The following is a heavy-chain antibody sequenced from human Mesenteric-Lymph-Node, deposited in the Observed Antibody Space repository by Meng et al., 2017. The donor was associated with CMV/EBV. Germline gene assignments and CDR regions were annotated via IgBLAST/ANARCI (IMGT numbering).Heavy chain of an antibody. CDR2: ILYERDAT. D-gene: IGHD3-9*01. CDR3: ARGDHPYNDILTGYSPLDF. V-gene: IGHV3-30-3*01. J-gene: IGHJ4*02. CDR1: GFTFRSYT. Sequence: SCAASGFTFRSYTMHWVRQAPGKGLESVGVILYERDATYYADSVKGRFTISRDNSKNTLYLQMSSLRAEDTAVYYCARGDHPYNDILTGYSPLDFWGQGTLVTVSS.